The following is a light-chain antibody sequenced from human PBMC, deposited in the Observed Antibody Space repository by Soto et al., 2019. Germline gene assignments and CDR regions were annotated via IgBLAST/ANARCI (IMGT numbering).Light chain of an antibody. Sequence: QSVLTQPASVSGSPGESITISCTGTSSDVGAYNFVSWYQQDTGKAPKLMIYDVSSRPSGVSNRFSGSKSGHTASLTISGLQAEDEADYYCSSYTSSSTYVFGTGTKLTVL. J-gene: IGLJ1*01. V-gene: IGLV2-14*01. CDR1: SSDVGAYNF. CDR2: DVS. CDR3: SSYTSSSTYV.